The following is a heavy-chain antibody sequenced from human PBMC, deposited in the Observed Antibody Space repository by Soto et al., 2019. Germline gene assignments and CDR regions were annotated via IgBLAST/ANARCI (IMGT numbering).Heavy chain of an antibody. CDR1: GFCFINYE. Sequence: GGSLRLSCAASGFCFINYEMNWVRQAPGKGLEWVSYITSSGGATMYADSVKGRFTISRDNAKDSLYLQMNSLRVEDTAVYYCARGDCKTSCYIGFWGQGALVTVSS. V-gene: IGHV3-48*03. CDR2: ITSSGGAT. J-gene: IGHJ4*02. CDR3: ARGDCKTSCYIGF. D-gene: IGHD2-2*02.